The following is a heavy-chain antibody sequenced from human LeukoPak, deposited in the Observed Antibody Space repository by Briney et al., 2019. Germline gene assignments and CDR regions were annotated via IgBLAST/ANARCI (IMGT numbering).Heavy chain of an antibody. Sequence: PGGSLRLSCAASGFTFDDYAMHWVRQAPGKGLEWVSGISWNSGSIGYADSVKGRFTTSRDNAKNSLYLQMNSLRAEDMALYYCAKLLSRREESGAFDIWGQGAMVTVSS. CDR1: GFTFDDYA. D-gene: IGHD3-10*01. CDR3: AKLLSRREESGAFDI. CDR2: ISWNSGSI. V-gene: IGHV3-9*03. J-gene: IGHJ3*02.